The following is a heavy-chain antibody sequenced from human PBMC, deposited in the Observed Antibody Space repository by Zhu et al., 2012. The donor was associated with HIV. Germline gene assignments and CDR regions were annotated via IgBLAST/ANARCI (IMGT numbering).Heavy chain of an antibody. CDR1: GGSFSGYY. D-gene: IGHD3-10*01. Sequence: QVQLQQWGAGLLKPSETLSLTRAVYGGSFSGYYWSWIRQPPGKGLEWIGEINHSGSTNYNPSLKSRVTISVDTSKNQFSLKLSSVTAADTAVYYCARGVHKVPSYYYGSGSYSYWGQGTLVTVSX. V-gene: IGHV4-34*01. CDR3: ARGVHKVPSYYYGSGSYSY. J-gene: IGHJ4*02. CDR2: INHSGST.